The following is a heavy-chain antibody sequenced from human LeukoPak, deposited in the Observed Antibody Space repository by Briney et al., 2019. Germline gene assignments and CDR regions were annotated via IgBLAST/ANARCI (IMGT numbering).Heavy chain of an antibody. V-gene: IGHV3-48*03. CDR2: ISSSGSTI. J-gene: IGHJ4*02. CDR3: ARDPAAYNWNYRIFDY. CDR1: GFTFSSYE. D-gene: IGHD1-7*01. Sequence: GGSLRLSCAASGFTFSSYEMNWVRQAPGKGLEWVSYISSSGSTIYYADSVKGRFTISRDNAKNSLYLQMNSLRAEDTAVYYCARDPAAYNWNYRIFDYWGQGTLVTVSS.